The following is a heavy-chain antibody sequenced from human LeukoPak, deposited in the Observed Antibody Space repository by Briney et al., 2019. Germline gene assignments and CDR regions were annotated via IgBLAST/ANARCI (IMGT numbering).Heavy chain of an antibody. J-gene: IGHJ4*02. V-gene: IGHV1-3*01. Sequence: GASVKVSCKASGYTFTSYAMHWVRQAPGQRLEWMGWINAGNGNTKYSQEFQGRVTITRDTSASTAYMELSSLRSEDTAVYYCARDGDIYDSSGYYQELDYWGQGTLVTVSS. CDR2: INAGNGNT. CDR3: ARDGDIYDSSGYYQELDY. D-gene: IGHD3-22*01. CDR1: GYTFTSYA.